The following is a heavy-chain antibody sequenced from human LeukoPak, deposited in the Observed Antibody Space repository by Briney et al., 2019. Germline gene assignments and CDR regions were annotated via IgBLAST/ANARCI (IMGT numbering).Heavy chain of an antibody. Sequence: GGSLRLSCAASGFTFSNYGMNWVRQAPGKGLEWVSSITSSSSHIYYADSVKGRSTISRGNAKNSLYLQMNSLRAEDTAVYYCAINHRDGYSELGYWGQGTLVTVSS. CDR2: ITSSSSHI. CDR3: AINHRDGYSELGY. D-gene: IGHD5-24*01. V-gene: IGHV3-21*01. CDR1: GFTFSNYG. J-gene: IGHJ4*02.